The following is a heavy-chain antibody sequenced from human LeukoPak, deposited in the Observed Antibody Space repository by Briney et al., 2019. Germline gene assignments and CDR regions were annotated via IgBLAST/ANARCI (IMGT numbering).Heavy chain of an antibody. Sequence: PGGSLRLSCVASGFSISSHWMSWVRQAPGKGLEWVASLKEDVSARNLVDSVKGRFTISTDNAKNSLYLQMNSLRAEDTAVYYCAGIRFLPHWGQGTLVTVSS. D-gene: IGHD3-3*01. CDR1: GFSISSHW. J-gene: IGHJ4*02. CDR2: LKEDVSAR. CDR3: AGIRFLPH. V-gene: IGHV3-7*01.